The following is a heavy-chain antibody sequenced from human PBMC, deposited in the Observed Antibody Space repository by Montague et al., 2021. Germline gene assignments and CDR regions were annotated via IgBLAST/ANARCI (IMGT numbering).Heavy chain of an antibody. CDR1: GFSISTSGVG. D-gene: IGHD2-8*01. CDR3: AHKGVRAGGLNGFDY. J-gene: IGHJ5*01. V-gene: IGHV2-5*02. Sequence: PALVKPTQTLTLTCTVSGFSISTSGVGVGWIRQPPGKALEWLALIYWDDEKRYSPSLKRRLTITKDTSKNQVVLTITNMDPVDTGAYYCAHKGVRAGGLNGFDYWGQGTLVTVSS. CDR2: IYWDDEK.